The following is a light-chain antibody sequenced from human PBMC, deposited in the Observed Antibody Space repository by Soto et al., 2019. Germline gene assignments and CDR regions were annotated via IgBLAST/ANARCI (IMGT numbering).Light chain of an antibody. CDR3: CSYAGSSTYV. CDR2: EGS. CDR1: SSDVGSYNL. J-gene: IGLJ1*01. Sequence: QSALTQPASVSGSPGQSITISCTGTSSDVGSYNLVSWYQQHPGKAPKLMIYEGSKRPSGVSNRFSGSKSGNTASLTISGLHAEHEADYSCCSYAGSSTYVFGTETKATVL. V-gene: IGLV2-23*01.